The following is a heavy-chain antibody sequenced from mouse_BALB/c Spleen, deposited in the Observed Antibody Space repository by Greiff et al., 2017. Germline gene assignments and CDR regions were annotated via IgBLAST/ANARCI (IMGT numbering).Heavy chain of an antibody. J-gene: IGHJ4*01. V-gene: IGHV5-4*02. Sequence: EVKLVESGGGLVKPGGSLKLSCAASGFTFSDYYMYWVRQTPEKRLEWVATISDGGSYTYYPDSVKGRFTISRDNAKNNLYLQMSSLKSEDTAMYYCARVHWDGDYAMDYWGQGTSVTVSS. CDR3: ARVHWDGDYAMDY. D-gene: IGHD4-1*01. CDR1: GFTFSDYY. CDR2: ISDGGSYT.